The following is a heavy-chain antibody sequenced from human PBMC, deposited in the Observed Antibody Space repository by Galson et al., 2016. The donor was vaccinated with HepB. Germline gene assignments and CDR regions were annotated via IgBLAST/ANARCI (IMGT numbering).Heavy chain of an antibody. V-gene: IGHV3-21*01. CDR3: SREMTGSYLD. Sequence: LRLSCAASGFTFRDYDMNWIRQAPGKGLEWVSSISGSSSHIYYPDSVKGRFTISRDNAKNSLYLQMNGLRVDGTAVYYCSREMTGSYLDWGQGTLVTVSS. J-gene: IGHJ4*02. CDR2: ISGSSSHI. D-gene: IGHD3-16*02. CDR1: GFTFRDYD.